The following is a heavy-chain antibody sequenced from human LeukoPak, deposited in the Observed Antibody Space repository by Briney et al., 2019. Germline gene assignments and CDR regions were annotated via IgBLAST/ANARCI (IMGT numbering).Heavy chain of an antibody. CDR2: IKQDGSEK. Sequence: GGSLRLSCAASGFTFSSYWMSWVRQAPGKGLEWVANIKQDGSEKYYVDSVKGRFTISRDNAKNSLYLQMNSLRAEDTAVYYCARENYYDSSGYWAYWGQGTLVTVSS. CDR3: ARENYYDSSGYWAY. J-gene: IGHJ4*02. D-gene: IGHD3-22*01. V-gene: IGHV3-7*03. CDR1: GFTFSSYW.